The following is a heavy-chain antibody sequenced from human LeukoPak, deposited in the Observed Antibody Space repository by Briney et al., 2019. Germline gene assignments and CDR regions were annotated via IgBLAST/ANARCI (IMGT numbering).Heavy chain of an antibody. V-gene: IGHV3-21*01. CDR3: ARDAVGIVGATIFFYFDY. J-gene: IGHJ4*02. D-gene: IGHD1-26*01. CDR2: ISSSSSYI. CDR1: GFTFSSYE. Sequence: GGSLRLSCAASGFTFSSYEMNWVRQAPGKGLEWVSSISSSSSYIYYADSVKGRFTISRDNAKNSLYLQMNSLRAEDTAVYYCARDAVGIVGATIFFYFDYWGQGTLVTVSS.